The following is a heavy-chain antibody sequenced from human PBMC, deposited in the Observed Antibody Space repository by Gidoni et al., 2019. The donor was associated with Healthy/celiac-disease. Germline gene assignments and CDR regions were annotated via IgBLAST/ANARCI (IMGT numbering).Heavy chain of an antibody. Sequence: EVTLLESGGGLVQPGGSLSLSCPASGFTFSSYAMSWVRQAPGQGLEWVSASSGSGCSTYYADSVKGRFTISRDNSKNTLYLQMNSLRAEDTAVYYCAKTMIVVAGGAFDIWGQGTMVTVAS. D-gene: IGHD3-22*01. CDR1: GFTFSSYA. J-gene: IGHJ3*02. V-gene: IGHV3-23*01. CDR3: AKTMIVVAGGAFDI. CDR2: SSGSGCST.